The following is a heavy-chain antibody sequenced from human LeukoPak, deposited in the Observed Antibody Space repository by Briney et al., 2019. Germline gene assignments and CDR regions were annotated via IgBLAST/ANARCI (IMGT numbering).Heavy chain of an antibody. Sequence: ASVKVSCKASGGTFSSYAISWVRQAPGQGLEWMGRIIPILGIANYAQKFQGRVTITADKSTSTAYMELSSLRSEDTAVYYCARGAGGYYGSGSYYNEDCWGQGTLVTVSS. CDR3: ARGAGGYYGSGSYYNEDC. CDR2: IIPILGIA. J-gene: IGHJ4*02. CDR1: GGTFSSYA. V-gene: IGHV1-69*04. D-gene: IGHD3-10*01.